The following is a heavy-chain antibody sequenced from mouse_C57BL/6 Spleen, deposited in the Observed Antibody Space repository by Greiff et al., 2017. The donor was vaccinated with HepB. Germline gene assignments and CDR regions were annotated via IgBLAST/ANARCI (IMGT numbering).Heavy chain of an antibody. V-gene: IGHV1-82*01. CDR2: IYPGDGDT. CDR1: GYAFSSSW. CDR3: ARKDYEDYAMDY. D-gene: IGHD2-4*01. Sequence: VQRVESGPELVKPGASVKISCKASGYAFSSSWMNWVKQRPGKGLEWIGRIYPGDGDTNYNGKFKGKATMTADKSSSTAYMQLSSLTSEDSAVYVCARKDYEDYAMDYWGQGTSVTVSS. J-gene: IGHJ4*01.